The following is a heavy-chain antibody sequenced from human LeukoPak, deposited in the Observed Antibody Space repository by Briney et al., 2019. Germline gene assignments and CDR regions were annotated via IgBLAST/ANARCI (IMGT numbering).Heavy chain of an antibody. CDR3: SRDRKANIVYDYDY. CDR1: GDSHIYYL. J-gene: IGHJ4*02. CDR2: VHYIDSP. D-gene: IGHD2/OR15-2a*01. V-gene: IGHV4-59*01. Sequence: SETLSQTLPGRGDSHIYYLCSGIRQPPGKGLEWIGYVHYIDSPNFNPSLKSRVTISLDTSKNQFSLKLTSVTAADAAVYYGSRDRKANIVYDYDYWGQGTLVTVSS.